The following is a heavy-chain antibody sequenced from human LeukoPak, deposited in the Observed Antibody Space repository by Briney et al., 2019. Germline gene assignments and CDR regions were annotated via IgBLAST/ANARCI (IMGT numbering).Heavy chain of an antibody. CDR3: VKDDGWYS. V-gene: IGHV3-9*01. Sequence: GGSLRLSCAASGFTFSYYDMHWVRQAPGKGLEWVSGICLNSVKTCYADSVKGRFIISRDNTKHSLYLQMNSLRTEDTALYYCVKDDGWYSWGQGTMVTVSS. J-gene: IGHJ3*01. CDR2: ICLNSVKT. D-gene: IGHD2-15*01. CDR1: GFTFSYYD.